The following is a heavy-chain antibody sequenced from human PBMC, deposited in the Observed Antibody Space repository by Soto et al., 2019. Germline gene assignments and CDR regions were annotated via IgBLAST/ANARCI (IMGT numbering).Heavy chain of an antibody. J-gene: IGHJ6*02. CDR2: INHSGST. CDR1: GGSLSGYY. CDR3: ARGWAEAVAAAGTGTPYYYYYGMDV. D-gene: IGHD6-13*01. V-gene: IGHV4-34*01. Sequence: SETLSLTCAAYGGSLSGYYSSWIRQPPGKGLEWSGEINHSGSTNYNPSLNSRVTISVDTSKNRFSLKLSSVAAADTAAYYCARGWAEAVAAAGTGTPYYYYYGMDVWGQGTTVTVSS.